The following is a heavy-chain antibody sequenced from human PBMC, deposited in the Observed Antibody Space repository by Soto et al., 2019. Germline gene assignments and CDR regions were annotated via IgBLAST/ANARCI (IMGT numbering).Heavy chain of an antibody. CDR2: ITSSSSPI. CDR1: GFTFSSYS. CDR3: ARDRQLYYDILTGLDVENYYYYGMDV. J-gene: IGHJ6*02. V-gene: IGHV3-48*01. Sequence: GGSLRLSCAASGFTFSSYSMSWVRQAPGKGLEWVSYITSSSSPIYYADSVRGRFTISRDNSKNTLYLQMNSLRAEDTAVYYCARDRQLYYDILTGLDVENYYYYGMDVWGQGTTVTVSS. D-gene: IGHD3-9*01.